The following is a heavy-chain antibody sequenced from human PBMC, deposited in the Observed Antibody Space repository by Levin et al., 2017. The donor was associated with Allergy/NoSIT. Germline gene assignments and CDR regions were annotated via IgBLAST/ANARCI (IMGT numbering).Heavy chain of an antibody. CDR3: ARDLAAAADDAFDI. CDR1: GYTFTGYY. J-gene: IGHJ3*02. D-gene: IGHD6-13*01. CDR2: INPNSGGT. Sequence: PGASVKVSCKASGYTFTGYYIHWVRQAPGQGLEWMGWINPNSGGTNYAQKFQGRVTMTRDTSISTAYMELSRLRSDDTAVYYCARDLAAAADDAFDIWGQGTMVTVSS. V-gene: IGHV1-2*02.